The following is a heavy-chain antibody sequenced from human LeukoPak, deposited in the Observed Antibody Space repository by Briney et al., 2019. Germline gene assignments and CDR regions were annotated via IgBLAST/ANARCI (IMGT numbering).Heavy chain of an antibody. CDR1: SGSITSYY. J-gene: IGHJ4*02. CDR2: IYYTGTT. Sequence: SETLSLTCTVSSGSITSYYWSWIRQPPGKGLEYIGHIYYTGTTDYNPSLKSRVTTSIDTSKNQFSLRLISVTASDTAVYFCAGAPNQYYFDYWGQGTLVAVSS. V-gene: IGHV4-59*01. CDR3: AGAPNQYYFDY.